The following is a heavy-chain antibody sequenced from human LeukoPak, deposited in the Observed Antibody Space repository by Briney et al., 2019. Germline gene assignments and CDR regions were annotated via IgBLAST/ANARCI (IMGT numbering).Heavy chain of an antibody. J-gene: IGHJ4*02. CDR1: GFTFNHYG. CDR2: IWSDGTNR. CDR3: ARDAQRGFDYSNSLQY. Sequence: GGSLRLSCAATGFTFNHYGMHWVRQAPGKGLEWVAVIWSDGTNRYYADSVKGRFTISRDHSRNTVYLQMNSLRPEDTGVYYCARDAQRGFDYSNSLQYWGQGTPVTVST. V-gene: IGHV3-33*01. D-gene: IGHD4-11*01.